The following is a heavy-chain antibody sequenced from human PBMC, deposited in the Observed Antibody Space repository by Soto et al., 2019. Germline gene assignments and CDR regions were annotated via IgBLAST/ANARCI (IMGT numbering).Heavy chain of an antibody. J-gene: IGHJ6*02. CDR1: GGTFSSYA. V-gene: IGHV1-69*12. CDR3: AXXLXXXXXXXXMDV. Sequence: QVQLVQSGAEVKKPGSSVKVSCKASGGTFSSYAINWVRQAPGQGLEWMGGIIPIFATADYAQKFQGRVTITADESTSTAYMELXSLRSXXXXVYYCAXXLXXXXXXXXMDVWGQGTTVTVSS. CDR2: IIPIFATA.